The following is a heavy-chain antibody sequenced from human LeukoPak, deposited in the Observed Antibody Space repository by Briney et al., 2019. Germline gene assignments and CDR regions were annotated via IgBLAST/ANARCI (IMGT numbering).Heavy chain of an antibody. J-gene: IGHJ4*01. CDR1: GGSISSSSYY. CDR3: ARFQRGRYDILTGYPDY. Sequence: TSETLSLTCTVSGGSISSSSYYWGWIRQPPGKGLEWIGGIYYSGSTYYNPSLKSRVTISVDTSKNQFSLKLSSVTAADTAVYYCARFQRGRYDILTGYPDYWGQGTLVTVSS. D-gene: IGHD3-9*01. V-gene: IGHV4-39*01. CDR2: IYYSGST.